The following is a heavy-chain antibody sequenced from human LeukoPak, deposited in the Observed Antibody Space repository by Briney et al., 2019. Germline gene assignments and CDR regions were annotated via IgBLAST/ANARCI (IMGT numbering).Heavy chain of an antibody. V-gene: IGHV3-30*02. CDR3: ANDDSSGYYFVLADHLYFQH. Sequence: GGSLRLSCAASGFTFSSYGMHWVRQAPGKGLEWVAFIRYDGSNKYYADSVKGRFTISRDNSKNTLYLQMNSLRAEVTAVYYCANDDSSGYYFVLADHLYFQHWGQGTLVTVSS. J-gene: IGHJ1*01. D-gene: IGHD3-22*01. CDR2: IRYDGSNK. CDR1: GFTFSSYG.